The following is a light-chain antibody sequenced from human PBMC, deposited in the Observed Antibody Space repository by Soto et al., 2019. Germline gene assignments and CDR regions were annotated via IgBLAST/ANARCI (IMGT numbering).Light chain of an antibody. Sequence: DIQMSQSPSYVSASVGDRVTITCRASQGISSWLAWYQQKPGKAPKFLIYAASALQSGVPSRFSGSESGTDFTLTISNLQPEDFATYYCQQTHSLPPTFGGGTKVDNK. CDR3: QQTHSLPPT. CDR1: QGISSW. J-gene: IGKJ4*01. CDR2: AAS. V-gene: IGKV1D-12*01.